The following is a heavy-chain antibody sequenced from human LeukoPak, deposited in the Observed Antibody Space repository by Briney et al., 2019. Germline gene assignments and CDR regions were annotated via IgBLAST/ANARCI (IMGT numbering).Heavy chain of an antibody. J-gene: IGHJ2*01. Sequence: PGGSLRLSCEASGFTLSDYYISWIRQAPGKGLEWISYISSSGSTIYYADSVKGRFTISRDNAKNSLYLQMISLRAEDTAVYYCARASGDFSWYFKLWGRGTLVTVSS. CDR3: ARASGDFSWYFKL. V-gene: IGHV3-11*01. D-gene: IGHD7-27*01. CDR1: GFTLSDYY. CDR2: ISSSGSTI.